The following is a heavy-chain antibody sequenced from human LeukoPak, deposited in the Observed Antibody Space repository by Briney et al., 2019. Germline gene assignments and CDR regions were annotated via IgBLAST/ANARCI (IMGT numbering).Heavy chain of an antibody. V-gene: IGHV4-39*01. J-gene: IGHJ6*03. D-gene: IGHD2-2*01. Sequence: PSETLSLTCTVSGGSISSSRYYWDWIRQPPGKGLEWIGSIYYSGSTYYNPSLKSRVTISVDTSKNQISLKLSSVMAADTAVYYCARHSGMFSPDCSSTSCPSSVYYYMDAWGKGTTVTVSS. CDR1: GGSISSSRYY. CDR2: IYYSGST. CDR3: ARHSGMFSPDCSSTSCPSSVYYYMDA.